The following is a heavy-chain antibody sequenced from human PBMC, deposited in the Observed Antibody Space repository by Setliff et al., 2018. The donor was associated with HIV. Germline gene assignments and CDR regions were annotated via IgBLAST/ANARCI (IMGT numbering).Heavy chain of an antibody. V-gene: IGHV4-34*01. J-gene: IGHJ4*02. CDR1: GGSFSGYD. Sequence: SETLSLTCAVYGGSFSGYDWGWIRQPPGKGLEWIGEINHSGSTNYNPSLKSRVTISVDTSKNQFSLKLSSVTAADTAVYYCARHGNYDFWSGYWGYYFDYWGQGTLVTVSS. CDR2: INHSGST. D-gene: IGHD3-3*01. CDR3: ARHGNYDFWSGYWGYYFDY.